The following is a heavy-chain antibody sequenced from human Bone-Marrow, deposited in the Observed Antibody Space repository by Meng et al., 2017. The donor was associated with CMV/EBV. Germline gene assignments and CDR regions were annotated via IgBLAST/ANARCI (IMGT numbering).Heavy chain of an antibody. CDR1: GFIFSTYS. CDR2: ISFSSSYI. V-gene: IGHV3-21*01. J-gene: IGHJ5*02. D-gene: IGHD6-13*01. CDR3: ARDPSTTASGPIGH. Sequence: GVALGLCCAASGFIFSTYSMTWVRQAPGKGLEWVSSISFSSSYIHYADSVKGRFTISRDNAKNSLYLQMNSLRADDTAVYYCARDPSTTASGPIGHWGQGTLAAFSS.